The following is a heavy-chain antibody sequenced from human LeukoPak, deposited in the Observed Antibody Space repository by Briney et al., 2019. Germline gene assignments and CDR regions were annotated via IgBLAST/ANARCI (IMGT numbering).Heavy chain of an antibody. Sequence: GGSLRLSCAVSGFTFSSYSMNWVRHAQGKGLEWVSYISSSSSTIYYADSVRGSFTISRDNTNNYLYLQMHSLRTEDTAVYYCAIVPLSDYWGQGTLVTVSS. J-gene: IGHJ4*02. CDR1: GFTFSSYS. CDR2: ISSSSSTI. V-gene: IGHV3-48*04. CDR3: AIVPLSDY.